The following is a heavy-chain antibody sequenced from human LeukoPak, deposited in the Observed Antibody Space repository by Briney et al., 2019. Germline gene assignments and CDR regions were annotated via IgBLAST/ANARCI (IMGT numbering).Heavy chain of an antibody. CDR1: GDTFTNHW. D-gene: IGHD2-15*01. CDR2: IYPGDSDT. J-gene: IGHJ4*02. V-gene: IGHV5-51*01. Sequence: GESLQISCKGSGDTFTNHWIGWVRQLPGEGLEWLGIIYPGDSDTKYSPSFQGHVTISVDKSISTTYLQWGSLKASDTAMYYCARQFCSGGSCYPNYFDFWGQGTLVTVSS. CDR3: ARQFCSGGSCYPNYFDF.